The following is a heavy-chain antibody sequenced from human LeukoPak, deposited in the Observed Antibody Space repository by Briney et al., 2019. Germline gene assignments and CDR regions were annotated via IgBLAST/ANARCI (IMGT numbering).Heavy chain of an antibody. CDR2: ISGSGGST. D-gene: IGHD3-10*01. Sequence: PGGSLRLSCAASGSTFSSYAMSWVRQAPGKGLEWVSAISGSGGSTYYADSVKGRFTISRDNSKNTLYLQMNSLRAEDTAVYYCAKCLPSGRFGEPFQRSLFDYWGQGTLVTVSS. CDR3: AKCLPSGRFGEPFQRSLFDY. V-gene: IGHV3-23*01. J-gene: IGHJ4*02. CDR1: GSTFSSYA.